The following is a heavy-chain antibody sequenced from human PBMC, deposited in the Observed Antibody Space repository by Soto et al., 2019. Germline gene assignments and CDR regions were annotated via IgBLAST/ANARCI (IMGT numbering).Heavy chain of an antibody. Sequence: QLHLVQSGAVVKKPGASVTVSCSASGYPVTAYYMHWVRQAPGRGLEWMGGINPATGAAKYTQTFQGRGTMTRDTATSTFFMELSGLTSEDTAVFYCARGGGVGVAGSAAFDMWGQGTLVTVSS. CDR1: GYPVTAYY. CDR2: INPATGAA. V-gene: IGHV1-2*02. CDR3: ARGGGVGVAGSAAFDM. J-gene: IGHJ3*02. D-gene: IGHD3-3*01.